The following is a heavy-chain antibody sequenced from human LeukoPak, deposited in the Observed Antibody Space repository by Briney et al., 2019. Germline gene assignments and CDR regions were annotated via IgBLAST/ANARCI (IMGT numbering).Heavy chain of an antibody. Sequence: GESLKISSKAYEYSFSTNWIGWVRQMPGKGLEWMGIIYPGDSQSKYSPSFQGHVTFSADTSRNTAYLQWNSLKASDTAMYYCAKYNAGSLDFWGQGTLLYVSS. V-gene: IGHV5-51*01. J-gene: IGHJ4*02. CDR3: AKYNAGSLDF. D-gene: IGHD3-10*01. CDR2: IYPGDSQS. CDR1: EYSFSTNW.